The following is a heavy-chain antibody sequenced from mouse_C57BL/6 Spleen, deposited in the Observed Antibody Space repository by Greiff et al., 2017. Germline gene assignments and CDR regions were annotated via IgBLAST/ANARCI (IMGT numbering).Heavy chain of an antibody. V-gene: IGHV1-82*01. Sequence: VKLQESGPELVKPGASVKISCKASGYAFSSSWMNWVKQRPGKGLEWIGRIYPGDGDTNYNGKFKGKATLTADKSSSTAYMQLSSLTSEDSAVYFCARSDYYGSSYEAMDYWGQGTSVTVSS. J-gene: IGHJ4*01. D-gene: IGHD1-1*01. CDR2: IYPGDGDT. CDR3: ARSDYYGSSYEAMDY. CDR1: GYAFSSSW.